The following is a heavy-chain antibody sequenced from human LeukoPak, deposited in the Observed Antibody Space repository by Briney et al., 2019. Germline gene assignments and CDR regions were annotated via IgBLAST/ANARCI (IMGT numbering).Heavy chain of an antibody. D-gene: IGHD2-21*02. J-gene: IGHJ4*02. CDR3: ARPIPYCGGDCYYPFDS. CDR2: ISYDGGHK. Sequence: PGGSLRLSCAASGFTFSSYAMHWVRQAPGKGLEWVALISYDGGHKSYADSVKGRFTISRDNSKNTLYLQMSSLAAEDTAVYYCARPIPYCGGDCYYPFDSWGQGTLVTVSS. V-gene: IGHV3-30*04. CDR1: GFTFSSYA.